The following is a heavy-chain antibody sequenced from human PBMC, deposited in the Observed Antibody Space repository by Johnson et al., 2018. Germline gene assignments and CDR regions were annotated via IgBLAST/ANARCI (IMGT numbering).Heavy chain of an antibody. V-gene: IGHV4-4*07. D-gene: IGHD2/OR15-2a*01. J-gene: IGHJ4*02. CDR3: ARDTSGTSALHLALFDH. CDR2: IYRSVST. Sequence: QVQLQESGPGLVQPSETLSLTCTVSGGSLSSDYWSWIRQPAGKGLEWIGRIYRSVSTNYNPSLRSRLSLSIDTSKNQFSLNLSFVTAADTAFYFCARDTSGTSALHLALFDHWGPGLRVTVSS. CDR1: GGSLSSDY.